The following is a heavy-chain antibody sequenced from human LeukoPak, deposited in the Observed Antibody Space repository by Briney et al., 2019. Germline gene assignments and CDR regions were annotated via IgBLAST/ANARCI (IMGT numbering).Heavy chain of an antibody. CDR1: GGSFSGYY. Sequence: SETLSLTCAVYGGSFSGYYWSWIRQPPGKGLEWIGEINHSGSTNYNPSLKSRVTVSVDTSKNQFSLKLSSVTAADTAVYYCARGGIGGVAFDIWGQGTMVTVSS. CDR3: ARGGIGGVAFDI. D-gene: IGHD2-8*02. CDR2: INHSGST. J-gene: IGHJ3*02. V-gene: IGHV4-34*01.